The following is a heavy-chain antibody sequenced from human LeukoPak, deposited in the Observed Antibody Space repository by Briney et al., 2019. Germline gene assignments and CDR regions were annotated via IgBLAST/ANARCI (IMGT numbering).Heavy chain of an antibody. CDR2: IIPIFGTA. J-gene: IGHJ4*02. CDR1: GGTFSSYA. D-gene: IGHD3-22*01. CDR3: ARGKNYYDSSGYLETFDY. V-gene: IGHV1-69*13. Sequence: SVKVSCKASGGTFSSYAISWVRQAPGQGLEWMGGIIPIFGTANYAQKFQGRVTITADESTSTAYMELGSLRSEDTAVYYCARGKNYYDSSGYLETFDYWGQGTLVTVSS.